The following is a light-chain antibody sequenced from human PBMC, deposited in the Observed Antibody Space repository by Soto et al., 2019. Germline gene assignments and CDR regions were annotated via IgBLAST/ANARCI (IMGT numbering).Light chain of an antibody. CDR2: DAS. V-gene: IGKV1-5*01. Sequence: DIQMTQSPSTLSASVGDRVTITCRASQSVTNWLAWYQQKPGKAPNLLIYDASRLQSGVPSRFSGSGSGTEFTLTISSLQPDDFATYYCQQYTTYPYTFGEGTKVEIK. CDR1: QSVTNW. CDR3: QQYTTYPYT. J-gene: IGKJ2*01.